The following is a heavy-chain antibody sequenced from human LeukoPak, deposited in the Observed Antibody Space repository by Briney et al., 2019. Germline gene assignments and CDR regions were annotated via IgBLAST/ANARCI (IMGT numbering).Heavy chain of an antibody. Sequence: GGPLTLSCVASGFTFNDYAMHWVRQAPGKGLDWLAVISSDGSIKLHADSVKGRFTISRDNFKNILYLHMSSLTPDDTALYHCARDPRGGPQYYFDYWGQGTLGSVST. V-gene: IGHV3-30*04. CDR3: ARDPRGGPQYYFDY. CDR2: ISSDGSIK. CDR1: GFTFNDYA. D-gene: IGHD3-16*01. J-gene: IGHJ4*02.